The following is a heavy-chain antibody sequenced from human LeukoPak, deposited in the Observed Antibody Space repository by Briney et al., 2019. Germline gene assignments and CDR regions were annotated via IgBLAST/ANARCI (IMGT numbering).Heavy chain of an antibody. CDR3: ARERAVTTYYYFDY. CDR1: GGSISTYY. Sequence: PSETLSLTCTVSGGSISTYYWSWIRQPPGKGLEWIGYIYYSGSTSYNPSLKSRVTISVDTSKNQFSLKLSSVTAADTAVYYCARERAVTTYYYFDYWGQGTLVTVSS. V-gene: IGHV4-59*01. D-gene: IGHD4-17*01. CDR2: IYYSGST. J-gene: IGHJ4*02.